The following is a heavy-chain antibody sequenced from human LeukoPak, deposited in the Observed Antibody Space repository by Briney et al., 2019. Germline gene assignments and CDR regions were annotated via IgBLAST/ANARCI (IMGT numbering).Heavy chain of an antibody. J-gene: IGHJ4*02. Sequence: ASVKVSCKASGYTFTSYDINWVRQATGQGLEWMGWINPNSGNAGYAQNFRGRVTMTRNTSISTVYMELSSLKSEDTAVYYCARKMRDSGSYPDWGPGTLVTVSS. CDR3: ARKMRDSGSYPD. CDR2: INPNSGNA. CDR1: GYTFTSYD. V-gene: IGHV1-8*01. D-gene: IGHD3-10*01.